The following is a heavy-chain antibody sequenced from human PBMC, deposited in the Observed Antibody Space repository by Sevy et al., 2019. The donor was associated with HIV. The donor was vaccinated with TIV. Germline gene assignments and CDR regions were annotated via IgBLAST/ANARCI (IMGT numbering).Heavy chain of an antibody. CDR2: FDPEDGET. Sequence: ASVKVSCKVSGYTLTELSMHWVRQAPGKGLEWMGGFDPEDGETIYAQKFQGRVTMTGDTSTDTAYMELSGLGSEDTAVYYCAIQLGMGGWFDPWGQGTLVTVSS. V-gene: IGHV1-24*01. J-gene: IGHJ5*02. CDR1: GYTLTELS. CDR3: AIQLGMGGWFDP. D-gene: IGHD7-27*01.